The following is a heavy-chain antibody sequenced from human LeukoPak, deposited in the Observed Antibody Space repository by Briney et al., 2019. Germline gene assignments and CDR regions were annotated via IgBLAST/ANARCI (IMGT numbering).Heavy chain of an antibody. CDR3: ARVHGGYFDY. V-gene: IGHV3-53*01. J-gene: IGHJ4*02. CDR1: GFTFSSYW. CDR2: IYSGGST. Sequence: GGSLRLSCAASGFTFSSYWMTWVRQAPGKGLEWVSVIYSGGSTYYVDSVKGRFTISRDNSKNTLYLQMNSLRAEDTAVYYCARVHGGYFDYWGQGTLVTVSS. D-gene: IGHD3-16*01.